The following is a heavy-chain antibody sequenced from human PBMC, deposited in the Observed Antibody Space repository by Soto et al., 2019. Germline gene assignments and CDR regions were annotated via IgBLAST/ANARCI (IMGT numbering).Heavy chain of an antibody. CDR1: GFTFSSYA. D-gene: IGHD6-19*01. J-gene: IGHJ4*02. Sequence: GGSLRLSCAASGFTFSSYAMSWVRQAPGKGLEWVSAISGSGGSTYYADSVKGRFTISRDNSKNTLYLQMNSLRAEDTAVYYCYSSGWAPVDYWGQGTLVTVSS. V-gene: IGHV3-23*01. CDR3: YSSGWAPVDY. CDR2: ISGSGGST.